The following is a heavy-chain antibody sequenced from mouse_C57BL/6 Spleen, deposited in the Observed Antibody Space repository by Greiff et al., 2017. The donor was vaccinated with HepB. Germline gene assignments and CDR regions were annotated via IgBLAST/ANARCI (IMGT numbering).Heavy chain of an antibody. J-gene: IGHJ4*01. CDR1: GYTFTSYG. CDR2: IYPRSGNT. CDR3: ARNPYVKSAMDY. Sequence: LVESGAELARPGASVKLSCKASGYTFTSYGISWVKQRTGQGLEWIGEIYPRSGNTYYNEKFKGKATLTADKSSSTAYMELRSLTSEDSAVYFCARNPYVKSAMDYWGQGTSVTVSS. D-gene: IGHD1-1*01. V-gene: IGHV1-81*01.